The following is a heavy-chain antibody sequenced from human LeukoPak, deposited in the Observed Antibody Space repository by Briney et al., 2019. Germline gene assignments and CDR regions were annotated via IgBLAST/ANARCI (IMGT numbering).Heavy chain of an antibody. CDR2: INTNTGNP. D-gene: IGHD4-17*01. CDR3: AREVAVTTRFTGYYYGMDV. Sequence: ASVKVSCKVSGYTLTELSMHWVRQAPGQGLEWMGWINTNTGNPTYAQGFTGRFVFSLDTSVSTAYLQISSLKAEDTAVYYCAREVAVTTRFTGYYYGMDVWGQGTTVTVSS. CDR1: GYTLTELS. J-gene: IGHJ6*02. V-gene: IGHV7-4-1*02.